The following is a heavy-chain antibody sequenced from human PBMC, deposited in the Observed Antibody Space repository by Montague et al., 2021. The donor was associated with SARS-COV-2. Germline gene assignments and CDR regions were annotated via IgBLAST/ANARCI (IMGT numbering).Heavy chain of an antibody. Sequence: SETLSLTCAVHGTSFSGYYWNWIRQPPGKGLEWIGEINHGGSTKYNPSLKSRLTISADTSENQFSLKLTSVAAADTAVYYCARLRDGVVPSPILGVGPYYSYYYMDVWGRGTTVTVSS. D-gene: IGHD3-10*01. CDR1: GTSFSGYY. V-gene: IGHV4-34*01. CDR3: ARLRDGVVPSPILGVGPYYSYYYMDV. CDR2: INHGGST. J-gene: IGHJ6*03.